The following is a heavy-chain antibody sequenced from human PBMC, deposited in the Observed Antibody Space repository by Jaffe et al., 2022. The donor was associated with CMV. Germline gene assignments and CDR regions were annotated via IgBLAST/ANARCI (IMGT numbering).Heavy chain of an antibody. J-gene: IGHJ3*02. D-gene: IGHD3-3*01. V-gene: IGHV3-49*04. CDR1: GFTFDDYA. CDR2: IRSKTYGGTI. CDR3: CRQYYDFWSGYIAAFDI. Sequence: EVQLVESGGGLVQPGRSLRLSCTASGFTFDDYALSWVRQAPGKGLEWVSFIRSKTYGGTIDYAASVKGRFTISRDDSKSIAYLQMNNLKTEDTAVYYCCRQYYDFWSGYIAAFDIWGQGTMVTVSP.